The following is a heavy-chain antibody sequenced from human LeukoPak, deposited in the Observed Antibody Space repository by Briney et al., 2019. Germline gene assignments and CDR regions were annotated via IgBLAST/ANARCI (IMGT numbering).Heavy chain of an antibody. J-gene: IGHJ6*02. D-gene: IGHD1-14*01. Sequence: ASVNVSCKCAAYTFTSYGISWGRQAPGQGLEWMGWISAYNGDGSYSQELQGRVTMTTYTSTCTAFMELGSLRSDDTAVYYCARWTPPEHNYYYSGMDVWGQGTTVTVPS. CDR1: AYTFTSYG. V-gene: IGHV1-18*01. CDR3: ARWTPPEHNYYYSGMDV. CDR2: ISAYNGDG.